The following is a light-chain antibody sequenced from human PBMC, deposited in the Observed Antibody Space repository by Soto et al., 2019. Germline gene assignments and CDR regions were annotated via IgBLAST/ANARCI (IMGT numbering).Light chain of an antibody. Sequence: DIPLTQSPSFPSASVGDRVTITCRASQGISSYLAWYQQKPGKAPKLLIYAASTLQSGVTSRFSGSGSGTEFSLTISNLEPEDFATYYCQQLNSYPLTFGGGTKVEIK. CDR3: QQLNSYPLT. J-gene: IGKJ4*01. CDR1: QGISSY. CDR2: AAS. V-gene: IGKV1-9*01.